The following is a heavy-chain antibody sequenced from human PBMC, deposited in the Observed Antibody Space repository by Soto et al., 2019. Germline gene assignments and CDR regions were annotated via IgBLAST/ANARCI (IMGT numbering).Heavy chain of an antibody. Sequence: EVRLLESGGGLVQPGGSLRLSCAASGFTFSAYAMSWVRQAPGKGLEWVSAISGTSPSTYYADSVQGRFTISRDSSRNTLFLQMNTLRAEDTAVYFCAIRIFGVEYWGQGTQVTVSS. D-gene: IGHD3-3*01. CDR1: GFTFSAYA. V-gene: IGHV3-23*01. J-gene: IGHJ4*02. CDR2: ISGTSPST. CDR3: AIRIFGVEY.